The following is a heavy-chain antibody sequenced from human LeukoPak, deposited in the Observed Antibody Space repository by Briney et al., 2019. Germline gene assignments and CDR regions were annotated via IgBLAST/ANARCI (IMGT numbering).Heavy chain of an antibody. CDR2: INHSGST. CDR3: ARLSKWFGARDAFDI. V-gene: IGHV4-34*01. Sequence: PSETLSLTCAVYGGSFSGYYWSWIRQPPGKGLEWIGEINHSGSTNYNPSLKSRVTISVDTSKNQFSLKLSSVTAADTAVYYCARLSKWFGARDAFDIWGQGTMVTVSS. D-gene: IGHD3-10*01. CDR1: GGSFSGYY. J-gene: IGHJ3*02.